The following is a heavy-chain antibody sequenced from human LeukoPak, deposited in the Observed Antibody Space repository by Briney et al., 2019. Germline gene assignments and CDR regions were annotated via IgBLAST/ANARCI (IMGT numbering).Heavy chain of an antibody. J-gene: IGHJ4*02. V-gene: IGHV3-7*01. CDR1: GFTFSSYW. D-gene: IGHD4-23*01. Sequence: GGSLRLSCAASGFTFSSYWMSWVRQAPGKGLEWVANIKQEGSEKYYVDSVKGRFTISRDNSRNTLFLQINNVRTEDTAVYYCAKEGRWLDSWGQGTLVTVSS. CDR3: AKEGRWLDS. CDR2: IKQEGSEK.